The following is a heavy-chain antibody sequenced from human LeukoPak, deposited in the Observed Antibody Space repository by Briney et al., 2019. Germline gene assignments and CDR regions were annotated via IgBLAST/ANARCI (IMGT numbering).Heavy chain of an antibody. CDR2: ISGSGGST. D-gene: IGHD2-15*01. Sequence: ESLRLSCAASGFTFSSYAMSWVRQAPGKGLEWVSAISGSGGSTYYADSVKGRFTISRDNSKNTLYLQMNSLRAEDTAVYYCARSYCSGGSCYSGEDAFDIWGQGTMVTVSS. CDR3: ARSYCSGGSCYSGEDAFDI. V-gene: IGHV3-23*01. J-gene: IGHJ3*02. CDR1: GFTFSSYA.